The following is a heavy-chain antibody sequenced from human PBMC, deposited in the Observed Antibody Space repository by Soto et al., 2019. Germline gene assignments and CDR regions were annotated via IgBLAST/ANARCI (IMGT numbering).Heavy chain of an antibody. D-gene: IGHD2-21*02. CDR1: GVTFSSYG. CDR2: ISYDGSNK. J-gene: IGHJ6*02. Sequence: GGALRLYCADFGVTFSSYGMKLVRKAPGKGLEWVAVISYDGSNKYYADSAKGRFTISRDNSKNTLYLQMNSLRAEDTAVYYCAKDLAYCGGDCYGALIDYYGMDVRGQGTTVTVSS. V-gene: IGHV3-30*18. CDR3: AKDLAYCGGDCYGALIDYYGMDV.